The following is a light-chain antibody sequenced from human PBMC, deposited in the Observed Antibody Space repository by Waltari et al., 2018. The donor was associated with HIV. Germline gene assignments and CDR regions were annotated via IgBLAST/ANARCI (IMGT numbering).Light chain of an antibody. J-gene: IGKJ4*01. Sequence: DIQMTQSPSSLSASVGDRVTITCRASQSISLYLNWYQKKPGKAPKLLIYTTSSLQSGVPSRFSGSGSGTEFTLIISSLQPEDFATYFCQQSNSIPLTFGGGTKVEIK. V-gene: IGKV1-39*01. CDR2: TTS. CDR3: QQSNSIPLT. CDR1: QSISLY.